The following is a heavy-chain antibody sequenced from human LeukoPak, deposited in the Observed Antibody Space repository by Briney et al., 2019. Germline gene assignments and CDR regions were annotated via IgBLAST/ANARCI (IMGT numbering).Heavy chain of an antibody. J-gene: IGHJ4*02. CDR1: EFTFSDYY. CDR2: ICYSSSTI. D-gene: IGHD6-19*01. CDR3: ARDPGSHNSSGWYDY. Sequence: PGGSLRLSCAASEFTFSDYYMSWIRQAPGKGLECVSYICYSSSTIYYADSVKGRFTISRDKAKDSLYLQMNSLRAEDTAVYYCARDPGSHNSSGWYDYWGQGTLVTVSS. V-gene: IGHV3-11*01.